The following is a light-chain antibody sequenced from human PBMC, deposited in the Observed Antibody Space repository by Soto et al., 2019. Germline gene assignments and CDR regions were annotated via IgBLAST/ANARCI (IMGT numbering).Light chain of an antibody. J-gene: IGKJ4*01. CDR3: QQYESYSPLT. V-gene: IGKV1-5*01. CDR2: DAY. Sequence: DIQMTQSPSTLSASVGDRVTITCQASQSIRSWLAWYQQKPGKAPKLLIYDAYSLESGVPSRFSGRRSGTEFTLTIAGLQPEDFATYYCQQYESYSPLTFGGGTKVDI. CDR1: QSIRSW.